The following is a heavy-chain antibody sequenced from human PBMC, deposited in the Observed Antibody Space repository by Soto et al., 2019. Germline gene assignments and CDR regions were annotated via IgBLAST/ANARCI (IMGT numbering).Heavy chain of an antibody. Sequence: SETLSLTCTVSGGSISSYYWSWIRQPPGKGLEWIGYIYYSGSTNYNPSLKSRVTISVDTSKNQFSLKLSSVTAADTAVYYCARARYSYGYDPDFDYWGQGALVTVSS. V-gene: IGHV4-59*01. D-gene: IGHD5-18*01. J-gene: IGHJ4*02. CDR2: IYYSGST. CDR1: GGSISSYY. CDR3: ARARYSYGYDPDFDY.